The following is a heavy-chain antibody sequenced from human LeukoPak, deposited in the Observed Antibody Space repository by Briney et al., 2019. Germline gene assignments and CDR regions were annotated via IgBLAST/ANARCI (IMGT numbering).Heavy chain of an antibody. CDR3: ARAERFHWNEEGY. CDR2: INPNSGGT. D-gene: IGHD1-1*01. Sequence: ASVKVSCKASGYTFIDYYMHWVRQAPGQGLEWMGWINPNSGGTNYAPKFQGRVTMTRDTSISTAYMELNRVRSDDTAMYFCARAERFHWNEEGYWGQGTLVTVSS. V-gene: IGHV1-2*02. J-gene: IGHJ4*02. CDR1: GYTFIDYY.